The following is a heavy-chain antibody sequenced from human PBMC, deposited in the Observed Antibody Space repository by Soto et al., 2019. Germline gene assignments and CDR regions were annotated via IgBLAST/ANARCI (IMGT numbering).Heavy chain of an antibody. Sequence: GASVKVSCKASGYTFTSYGISCVRQAPGQGLEWMGWISAYNGNTNYAQKLQGRVTMTTDASTSTAYMELRSLRSDDTAVYYCARWGVLALYPLRSYTEDDYFDYWGQGTLVTVSS. CDR3: ARWGVLALYPLRSYTEDDYFDY. D-gene: IGHD2-2*02. CDR2: ISAYNGNT. J-gene: IGHJ4*02. V-gene: IGHV1-18*04. CDR1: GYTFTSYG.